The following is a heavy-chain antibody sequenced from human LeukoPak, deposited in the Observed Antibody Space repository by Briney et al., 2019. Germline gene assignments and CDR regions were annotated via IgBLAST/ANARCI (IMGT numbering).Heavy chain of an antibody. CDR3: ARYMVRGVITS. CDR1: GDSIGRGSYY. J-gene: IGHJ5*02. D-gene: IGHD3-10*01. Sequence: PSETLSLTCAVSGDSIGRGSYYWSWIRQPPGKGLEWIGYIYYSGSTNYNPSLKSRVTISVDTSKNQFSLKLSSVTAADTAVYYCARYMVRGVITSWGQGTLVTVSS. CDR2: IYYSGST. V-gene: IGHV4-61*01.